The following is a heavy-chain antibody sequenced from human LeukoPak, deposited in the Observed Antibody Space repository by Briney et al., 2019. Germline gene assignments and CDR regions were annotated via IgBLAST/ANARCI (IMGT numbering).Heavy chain of an antibody. CDR1: GFTFSSYG. Sequence: GGSLRLSCAASGFTFSSYGMHWVRQAPGKGLEWVAVISYDGSTKFYADSVKGRFTISRDNSKNTLYLQMNSLRAEDTAVYYCAKYYDSNYYTMDVWGQGPTVTVSS. V-gene: IGHV3-30*18. CDR2: ISYDGSTK. CDR3: AKYYDSNYYTMDV. D-gene: IGHD3-22*01. J-gene: IGHJ6*02.